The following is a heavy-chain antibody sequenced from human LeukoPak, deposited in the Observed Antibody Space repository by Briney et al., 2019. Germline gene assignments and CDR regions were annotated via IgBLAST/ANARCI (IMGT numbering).Heavy chain of an antibody. Sequence: GGSLRLSCAASGFTFSSYEMNWVRQAPGKGLEWVGNIKQDGSAKDYVDSVKGRFTISRDNAKNSLFLQMNSLRAEDTAVYYCARHYKYGFDPWGQGTLVTVSS. V-gene: IGHV3-7*01. D-gene: IGHD5-24*01. CDR1: GFTFSSYE. CDR2: IKQDGSAK. J-gene: IGHJ5*02. CDR3: ARHYKYGFDP.